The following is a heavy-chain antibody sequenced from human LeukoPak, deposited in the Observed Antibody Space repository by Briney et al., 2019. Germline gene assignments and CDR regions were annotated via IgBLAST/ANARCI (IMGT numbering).Heavy chain of an antibody. CDR3: ARVPQGPGYGYGPDY. CDR2: ISGSGGST. CDR1: GFTFSSYA. J-gene: IGHJ4*02. D-gene: IGHD5-18*01. V-gene: IGHV3-23*01. Sequence: GGSLRLSCAASGFTFSSYAMSWVRQAPGKGLEWVSAISGSGGSTYYADSVKGRFTISRDNSKNTLYLQMGSLRAEDMAVYYCARVPQGPGYGYGPDYWGQGTLVTVSS.